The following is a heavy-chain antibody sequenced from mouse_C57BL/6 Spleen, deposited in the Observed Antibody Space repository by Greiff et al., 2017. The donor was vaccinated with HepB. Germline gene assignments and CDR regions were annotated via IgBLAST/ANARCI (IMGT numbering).Heavy chain of an antibody. Sequence: EVQLQQSGPELVKPGASVKMSCKASGYTFTDYNMHWVKQSHGKSLEWIGYINPNNGGTSYNQKFKGKATLTVNKSSSTAYMDLRSLTSEDSAVYYCAGGLRWYFDVWGTGTTVTVSS. J-gene: IGHJ1*03. CDR2: INPNNGGT. CDR3: AGGLRWYFDV. D-gene: IGHD2-4*01. V-gene: IGHV1-22*01. CDR1: GYTFTDYN.